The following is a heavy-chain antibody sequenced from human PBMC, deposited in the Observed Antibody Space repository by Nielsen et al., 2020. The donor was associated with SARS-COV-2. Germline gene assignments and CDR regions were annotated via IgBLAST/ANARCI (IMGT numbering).Heavy chain of an antibody. CDR2: IYYSGST. CDR1: GGSISSSSYY. D-gene: IGHD1-14*01. Sequence: SETLSLTCTVSGGSISSSSYYWGWIRQPPGKGLEWIGSIYYSGSTYYNPSLKSRVTISVDTSKNRFSLKLSSVTAADTAVYYCAREPGLPNWFDPWGQGTLVTVSS. CDR3: AREPGLPNWFDP. J-gene: IGHJ5*02. V-gene: IGHV4-39*07.